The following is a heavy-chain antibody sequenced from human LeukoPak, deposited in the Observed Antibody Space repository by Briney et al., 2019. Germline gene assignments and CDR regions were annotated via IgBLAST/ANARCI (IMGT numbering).Heavy chain of an antibody. J-gene: IGHJ4*02. CDR2: IWYDGSNK. D-gene: IGHD3-3*01. Sequence: GRSLRLSCAASGFTFSSYGMHWVHQAPGKGLEWVAVIWYDGSNKYYADSVKGRFTISRDNPKNTLYLQMNSLRAEDTAVYYCARDSYDFWSGYYFDYWGQGTLVTVSS. CDR3: ARDSYDFWSGYYFDY. CDR1: GFTFSSYG. V-gene: IGHV3-33*01.